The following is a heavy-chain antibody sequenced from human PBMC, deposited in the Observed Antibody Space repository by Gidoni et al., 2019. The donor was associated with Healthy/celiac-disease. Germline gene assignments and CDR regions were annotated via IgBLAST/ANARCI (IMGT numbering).Heavy chain of an antibody. CDR3: TTDYSPRGTGAAGAGY. CDR1: GFTFSNAW. J-gene: IGHJ4*02. CDR2: IKSKTDGGTT. Sequence: EVQLVESGGGLVKPGGSLRLSCAASGFTFSNAWRSWVRQAPGKGLELVGRIKSKTDGGTTDYAAPVKGRFTISRDDSKNKLYLQMNSLKTEDTAVYDCTTDYSPRGTGAAGAGYWGQGTLVTVSS. V-gene: IGHV3-15*01. D-gene: IGHD6-13*01.